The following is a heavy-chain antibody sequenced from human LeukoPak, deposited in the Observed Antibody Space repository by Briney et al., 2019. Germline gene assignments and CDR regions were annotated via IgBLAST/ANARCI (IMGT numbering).Heavy chain of an antibody. CDR1: GYTFTGYY. D-gene: IGHD6-13*01. V-gene: IGHV1-2*04. CDR2: INPDSGGT. CDR3: ARGGMYSSSGGDFGY. Sequence: ASVKVSCKASGYTFTGYYMHWVRQAPGQGLEWMGWINPDSGGTNYAQKFQGWVTMTRDTSITTVYMELSRLRSDVTAVYYCARGGMYSSSGGDFGYWGQGTLVTFSS. J-gene: IGHJ4*02.